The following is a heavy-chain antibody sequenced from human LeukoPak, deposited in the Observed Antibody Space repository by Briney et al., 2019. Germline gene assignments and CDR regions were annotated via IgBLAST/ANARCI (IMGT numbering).Heavy chain of an antibody. J-gene: IGHJ5*02. CDR3: ARDRTFLQYSSSVNWFDP. CDR1: GYTFTSYG. CDR2: ISAYNGNT. D-gene: IGHD6-6*01. V-gene: IGHV1-18*01. Sequence: ASVKVSCKASGYTFTSYGISWVRQAPGQGLEWMGWISAYNGNTNYAQKLQGRVTMTTDTSTSTAYMELRSLRSDDTAVYYCARDRTFLQYSSSVNWFDPWGQGTLVTLPS.